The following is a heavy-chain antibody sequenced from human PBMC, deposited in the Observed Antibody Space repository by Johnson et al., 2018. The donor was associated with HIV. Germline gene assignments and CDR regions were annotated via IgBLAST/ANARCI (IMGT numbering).Heavy chain of an antibody. J-gene: IGHJ3*02. D-gene: IGHD2-15*01. CDR3: AREGIWYCSGGSCYGAFDI. V-gene: IGHV3-30*02. CDR2: IRYDGSNK. CDR1: GFTFSNAW. Sequence: QVQLVESGGGLVKPGGSLRLSCAASGFTFSNAWMSWVRQAPGKGLEWVAFIRYDGSNKYYADSVKGRFTISRDNSKNTLYLQMNSLRADDTAVYYCAREGIWYCSGGSCYGAFDIWGQGTMVTVSS.